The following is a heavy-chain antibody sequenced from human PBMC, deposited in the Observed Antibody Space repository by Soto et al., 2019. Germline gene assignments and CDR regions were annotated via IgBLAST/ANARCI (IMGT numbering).Heavy chain of an antibody. CDR1: GYTFTSYG. V-gene: IGHV1-18*01. D-gene: IGHD2-8*01. Sequence: QVQLLQSGAEVKKPGASVKVSCKASGYTFTSYGISWVRQAPGQGLEWMGWISTFNSHTDYAQKVQGRVAMTTDSSTGTAYMELRSLRSDDTAVYYCARGPLDYPIPDFYYWGQGTLVTVSS. CDR3: ARGPLDYPIPDFYY. J-gene: IGHJ4*02. CDR2: ISTFNSHT.